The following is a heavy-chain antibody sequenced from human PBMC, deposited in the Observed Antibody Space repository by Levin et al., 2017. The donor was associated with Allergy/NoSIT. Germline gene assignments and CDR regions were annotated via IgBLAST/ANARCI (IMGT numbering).Heavy chain of an antibody. V-gene: IGHV3-9*01. J-gene: IGHJ4*02. CDR1: GFTFDDYA. D-gene: IGHD1-26*01. CDR3: AKGVPWEGPFDY. Sequence: GGSLRLSCAASGFTFDDYAMHWVRQAPGKGLEWVSGISWNSGSIGYADSVKGRFTISRDNAKNSLYLQMNSLRAEDTALYYCAKGVPWEGPFDYWGQGTLVTVSS. CDR2: ISWNSGSI.